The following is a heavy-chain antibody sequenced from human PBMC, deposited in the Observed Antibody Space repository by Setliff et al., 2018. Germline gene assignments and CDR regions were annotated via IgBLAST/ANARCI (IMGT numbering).Heavy chain of an antibody. CDR2: IYIGGSA. CDR1: GGSISSYY. D-gene: IGHD6-19*01. Sequence: PSETLSLTCAVSGGSISSYYWSWIRQPAGKGLEWIGHIYIGGSANYNPSLKSRVTMSIXXSKNQFSLKLNSVTAADMAVYYCAREQWLDPPGYYYMDVWAKGTTVTVSS. J-gene: IGHJ6*03. V-gene: IGHV4-4*07. CDR3: AREQWLDPPGYYYMDV.